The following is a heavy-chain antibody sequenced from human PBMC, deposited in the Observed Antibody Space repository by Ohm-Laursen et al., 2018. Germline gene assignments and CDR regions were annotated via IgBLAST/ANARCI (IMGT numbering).Heavy chain of an antibody. CDR1: GFTFSDYY. D-gene: IGHD2-15*01. V-gene: IGHV3-7*01. J-gene: IGHJ4*02. Sequence: SLRLSCTASGFTFSDYYMSWIRQAPGKGLEWVAKIMLDGSEEYYVDSVKGRFTISRDSANKSVYLQMNSLRAEDTAVYYCARDLYCSGRTCYFEPYYFDYWGQGTLVTVSS. CDR3: ARDLYCSGRTCYFEPYYFDY. CDR2: IMLDGSEE.